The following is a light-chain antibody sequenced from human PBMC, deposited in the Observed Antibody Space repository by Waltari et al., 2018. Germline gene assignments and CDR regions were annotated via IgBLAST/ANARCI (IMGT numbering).Light chain of an antibody. CDR2: EVN. V-gene: IGLV2-8*01. CDR1: SSDVGRYDF. J-gene: IGLJ3*02. CDR3: SSYAGTNNLV. Sequence: QSALTQPPSASGSPGQSVTISCTGTSSDVGRYDFVSWYQQHPGKVPKLIIYEVNRLPSGVPDRFSGSKSGNTASLTVSGLRAEDEADYYCSSYAGTNNLVFGGGTKLTVL.